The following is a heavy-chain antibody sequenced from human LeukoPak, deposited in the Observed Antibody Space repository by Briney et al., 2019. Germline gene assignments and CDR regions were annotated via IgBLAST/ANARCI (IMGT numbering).Heavy chain of an antibody. CDR3: ARDRGYWFDP. CDR1: GFTFSSYS. V-gene: IGHV3-48*01. J-gene: IGHJ5*02. Sequence: GGSLRLSCAASGFTFSSYSMHWVRQAPGKGLEWVSYITSSSSTIYYADSVKGRFTISRDNAKNSLYLQMNSLRAEDTAVYYCARDRGYWFDPWGPGTLVTVSS. D-gene: IGHD6-13*01. CDR2: ITSSSSTI.